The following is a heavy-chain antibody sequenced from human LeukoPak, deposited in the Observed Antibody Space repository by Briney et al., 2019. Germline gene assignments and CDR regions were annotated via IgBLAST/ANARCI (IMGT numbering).Heavy chain of an antibody. CDR3: ARGTWDSSGYYYRWFDP. D-gene: IGHD3-22*01. Sequence: PGRSLRLSCAASGFSFDTYAMHWVRQAPGQGLEWVALIWHDGSHKFYSNSVRGQFTISRDNSKNTVYLQMNNLRPDDTAVYYCARGTWDSSGYYYRWFDPWGQGTLVTVSS. V-gene: IGHV3-33*01. J-gene: IGHJ5*02. CDR1: GFSFDTYA. CDR2: IWHDGSHK.